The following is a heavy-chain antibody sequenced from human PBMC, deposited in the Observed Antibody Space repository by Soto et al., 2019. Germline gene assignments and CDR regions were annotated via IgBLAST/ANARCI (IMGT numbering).Heavy chain of an antibody. D-gene: IGHD6-6*01. CDR2: INHSGSA. CDR3: ARGSKGAARRFDY. J-gene: IGHJ4*02. V-gene: IGHV4-34*01. Sequence: PSETLSLTCAVYGGSFSGYYWSWIRQPPGKGLEWIGEINHSGSANYNPSLKSRVTISVDTSKNQFSLKLSSVTAADTAVYYCARGSKGAARRFDYWGQGTLVTVSS. CDR1: GGSFSGYY.